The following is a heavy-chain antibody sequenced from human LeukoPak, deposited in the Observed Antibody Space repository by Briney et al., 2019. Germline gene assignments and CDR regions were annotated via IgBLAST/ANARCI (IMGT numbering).Heavy chain of an antibody. V-gene: IGHV3-74*01. CDR2: INSDGSST. CDR1: GFTFSSYE. D-gene: IGHD5-18*01. J-gene: IGHJ4*02. Sequence: GGSLRLSCAASGFTFSSYEMNWVRQAPGKGLEWVSRINSDGSSTSYADSVKGRFTISRDNAKNTLYLQMNSLRAEDTAVYYCARGGYSYGRVDYWGQGALVTVSS. CDR3: ARGGYSYGRVDY.